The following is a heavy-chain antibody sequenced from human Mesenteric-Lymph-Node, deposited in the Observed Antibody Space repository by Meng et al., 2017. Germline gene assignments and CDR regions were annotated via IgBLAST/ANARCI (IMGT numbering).Heavy chain of an antibody. V-gene: IGHV4-39*01. D-gene: IGHD6-19*01. CDR3: VRSSGWVKTGFDP. J-gene: IGHJ5*02. Sequence: QPQLEASGPGLVNASEALFLTCTVSGGSISTPGYYWGWIRQPPGKGLEWIGSIGHAGALYYTPSLKSRVTVSIDTSANQFFLTLTSVTAADTAIYYCVRSSGWVKTGFDPWGQGTLVTVSS. CDR2: IGHAGAL. CDR1: GGSISTPGYY.